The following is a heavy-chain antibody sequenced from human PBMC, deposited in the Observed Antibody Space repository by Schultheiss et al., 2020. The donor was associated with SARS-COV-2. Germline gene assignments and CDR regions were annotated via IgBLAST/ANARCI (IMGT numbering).Heavy chain of an antibody. CDR1: GYSFTSYW. V-gene: IGHV5-51*01. CDR3: ARRGYCSSTSCYRPHAFDI. Sequence: GESLKISCKGSGYSFTSYWIGWVRQMPGKGLEWMGIIYPGDSDTKYSPSLQGQVTISADKSISTAYLQWSSLKASDTAMYYCARRGYCSSTSCYRPHAFDIWGQGIMVTVSS. CDR2: IYPGDSDT. D-gene: IGHD2-2*01. J-gene: IGHJ3*02.